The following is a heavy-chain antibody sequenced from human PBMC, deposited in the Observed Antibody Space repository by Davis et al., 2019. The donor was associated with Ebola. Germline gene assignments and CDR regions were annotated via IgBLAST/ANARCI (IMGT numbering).Heavy chain of an antibody. CDR2: IKQDGSET. J-gene: IGHJ6*03. V-gene: IGHV3-7*01. D-gene: IGHD2-2*02. Sequence: GESLKISCAVSGFTFNKYWMNWVRQAPGKGLECVANIKQDGSETNYVDSVKGRFTIFRDNSKNTLYLQMNSLRAEDTAVYYCANGYCSSTSCYTKGYYYYYMDVWGKGTTVTVFS. CDR3: ANGYCSSTSCYTKGYYYYYMDV. CDR1: GFTFNKYW.